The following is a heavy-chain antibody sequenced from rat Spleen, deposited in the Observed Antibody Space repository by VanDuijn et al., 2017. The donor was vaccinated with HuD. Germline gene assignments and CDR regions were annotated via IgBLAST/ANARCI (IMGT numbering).Heavy chain of an antibody. CDR2: ISSGAGNT. Sequence: EVQLVESGGGLEQPGRSMKLSCAASGFTFSNYYMAWVRQAPTKGLEWVASISSGAGNTYYRDSVKGRFPISRDNAKNTLYLQMDSLRSEDTATYYCARETGYNSYFDYWGQGVLVTVSS. J-gene: IGHJ2*01. D-gene: IGHD1-4*01. CDR1: GFTFSNYY. V-gene: IGHV5-25*01. CDR3: ARETGYNSYFDY.